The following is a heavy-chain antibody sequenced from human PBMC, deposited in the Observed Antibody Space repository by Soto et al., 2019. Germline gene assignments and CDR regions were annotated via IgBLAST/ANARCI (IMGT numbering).Heavy chain of an antibody. V-gene: IGHV1-69*05. CDR2: IIPMFGTA. CDR3: ASGIQLWLRRINNGYSG. D-gene: IGHD5-18*01. Sequence: QVQLVQSGAEVKKPESSVKVSCKAPGGTFSTYAISWVRQAPGQGLEWMGGIIPMFGTANYAQRFQDRVTXTXXEPTNTVYMELSSLRSEATAVYFCASGIQLWLRRINNGYSGWGQGTLVTVSS. CDR1: GGTFSTYA. J-gene: IGHJ4*02.